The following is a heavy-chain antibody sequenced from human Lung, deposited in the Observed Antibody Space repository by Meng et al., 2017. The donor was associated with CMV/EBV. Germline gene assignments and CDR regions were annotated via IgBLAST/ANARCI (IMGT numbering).Heavy chain of an antibody. CDR2: IPHRGSS. CDR1: DDSTTNPNW. Sequence: HVRRSAPAPVTPSDTLSVTCAVSDDSTTNPNWWAWVRQPPGKGLEWIGEIPHRGSSAYNPSLKSRVSMSIDKSKNQFSLKLTSVTAADTAVYHCLRRSGGSVWGQGTLVTVSS. V-gene: IGHV4-4*02. CDR3: LRRSGGSV. D-gene: IGHD3-10*01. J-gene: IGHJ1*01.